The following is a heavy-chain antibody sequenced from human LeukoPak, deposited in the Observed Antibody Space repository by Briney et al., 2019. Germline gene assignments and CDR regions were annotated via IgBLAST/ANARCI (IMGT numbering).Heavy chain of an antibody. J-gene: IGHJ4*02. CDR3: ARMSGSTGTTSRVLHY. Sequence: GGSLRLSCAASGFTFSSYAMSWVRQASGKGLEWVSAISGSGGNTYYADSVRGRFTISRDDSKNMVYLQMSSLRAEDTAVYFCARMSGSTGTTSRVLHYWGQGTLVTVSS. CDR2: ISGSGGNT. V-gene: IGHV3-23*01. CDR1: GFTFSSYA. D-gene: IGHD1-1*01.